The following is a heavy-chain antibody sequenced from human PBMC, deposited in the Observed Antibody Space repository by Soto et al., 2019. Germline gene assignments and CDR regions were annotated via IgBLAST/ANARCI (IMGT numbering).Heavy chain of an antibody. CDR3: VNMMIARGAFDF. Sequence: GGSRRLSCSASGFAFSSYAMHWVRQTPGKGLEYVSAISPQGGSTYYADSVKGRFTISRDDSKNTVYLQMSSLRPDDTAVYYCVNMMIARGAFDFWGQGTLVTVSS. D-gene: IGHD2-21*01. CDR2: ISPQGGST. V-gene: IGHV3-64D*06. J-gene: IGHJ4*02. CDR1: GFAFSSYA.